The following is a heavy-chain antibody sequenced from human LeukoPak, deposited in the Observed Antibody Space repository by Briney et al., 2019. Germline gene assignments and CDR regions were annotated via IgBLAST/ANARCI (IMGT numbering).Heavy chain of an antibody. CDR3: ARAPGLGHYYDSSGYLN. D-gene: IGHD3-22*01. V-gene: IGHV1-18*01. Sequence: ASVKVSCKASGYTFTSYGISWVRQAPGQGLEWMGWISAYNGNTNYAQKLQGRVTMTTDTSTSTAYMELSSLRSEDTAVYYCARAPGLGHYYDSSGYLNWGQGTLVTVSS. CDR1: GYTFTSYG. J-gene: IGHJ4*02. CDR2: ISAYNGNT.